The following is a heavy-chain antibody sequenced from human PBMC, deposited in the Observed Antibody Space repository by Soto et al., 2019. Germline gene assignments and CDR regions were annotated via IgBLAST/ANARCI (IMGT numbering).Heavy chain of an antibody. CDR2: IGTAGDT. Sequence: EVQLVESGGGLVQPGGSLRLSCAASGFTLSAYDMHWVRQAPGRGLEWVSVIGTAGDTSYRGSVKGRFTISREKANNSLYLQMNSLLAGDSAVYYCARGFGSFYSMDVWGKGTTVTVSS. J-gene: IGHJ6*03. V-gene: IGHV3-13*01. CDR3: ARGFGSFYSMDV. D-gene: IGHD3-10*01. CDR1: GFTLSAYD.